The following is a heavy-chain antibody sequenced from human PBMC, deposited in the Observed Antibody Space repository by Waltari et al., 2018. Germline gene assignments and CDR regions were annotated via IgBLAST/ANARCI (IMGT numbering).Heavy chain of an antibody. J-gene: IGHJ6*02. CDR2: IYPGDSDT. V-gene: IGHV5-51*01. Sequence: EVQLVQSGAEVKKPGESLKISCKGSGYSFTSYWIGWVRQMPGKGLEWMGIIYPGDSDTGHSPSFQGQFTISAEKSISTAYLQWSSLKASDTAMYYCARHLKGPYQLPPLGMDVWGQGTTVTVSS. CDR1: GYSFTSYW. CDR3: ARHLKGPYQLPPLGMDV. D-gene: IGHD2-2*01.